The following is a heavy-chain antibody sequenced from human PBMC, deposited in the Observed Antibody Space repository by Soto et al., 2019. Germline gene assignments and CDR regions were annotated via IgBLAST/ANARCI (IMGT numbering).Heavy chain of an antibody. CDR2: IKQDGSEK. D-gene: IGHD3-22*01. J-gene: IGHJ4*02. Sequence: GSLRPSCAASGFTFSSYWMSWVRQAPGKGLEWVANIKQDGSEKYYVDSVKGRFTISRDNAKNSLYLQMNSLRAEDTAVYYCARDNYYDSSGFDYWGQGTLVTVAS. V-gene: IGHV3-7*01. CDR3: ARDNYYDSSGFDY. CDR1: GFTFSSYW.